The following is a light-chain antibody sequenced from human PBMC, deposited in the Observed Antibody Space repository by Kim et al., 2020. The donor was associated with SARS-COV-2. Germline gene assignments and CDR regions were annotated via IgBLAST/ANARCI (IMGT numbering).Light chain of an antibody. CDR3: QQYADWPRT. Sequence: EIVMTQSPATVSVSPGGRATLSCRASQSIDTDLAWYQQRPGQAPRVLIYAASARATGIPARFSGRGSGTEFTLTISGLQSEDFAVYYCQQYADWPRTFGQGTKVDIK. J-gene: IGKJ1*01. CDR2: AAS. V-gene: IGKV3-15*01. CDR1: QSIDTD.